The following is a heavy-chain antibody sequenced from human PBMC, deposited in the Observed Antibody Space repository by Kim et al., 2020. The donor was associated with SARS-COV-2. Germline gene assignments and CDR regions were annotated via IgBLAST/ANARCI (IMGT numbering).Heavy chain of an antibody. D-gene: IGHD6-19*01. CDR2: ISYDGSNK. Sequence: GGSLRLSCAASGFTFSSYAMHWVRQAPGKGLEWVAVISYDGSNKYYADSVKGRFTISRDNSKNTLYLQMNSLRAEDTAVYYCARGRSVAGPGDYWGQGTLVTVSS. J-gene: IGHJ4*02. CDR3: ARGRSVAGPGDY. CDR1: GFTFSSYA. V-gene: IGHV3-30*04.